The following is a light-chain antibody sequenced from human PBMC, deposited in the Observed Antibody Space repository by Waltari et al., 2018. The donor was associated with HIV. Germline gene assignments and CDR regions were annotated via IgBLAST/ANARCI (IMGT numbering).Light chain of an antibody. CDR1: QSVSSSY. CDR3: QQYGNAPDS. CDR2: GAA. Sequence: ELVLTPSPGTLPLSPGERATLSCRASQSVSSSYLAWYQQKPGQAPRLLIYGAASRATGIPDRFSGSGSGTDFTLTISRLEPEDFAVYYCQQYGNAPDSFGQGTKLEIK. J-gene: IGKJ2*03. V-gene: IGKV3-20*01.